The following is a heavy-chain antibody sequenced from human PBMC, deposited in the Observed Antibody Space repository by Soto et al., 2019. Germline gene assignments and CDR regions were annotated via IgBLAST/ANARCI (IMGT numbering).Heavy chain of an antibody. Sequence: QPGGSLRLSCAASGFTFSSYWMSWVRQAPGKGLEWVANIKQDGSEKYYVDSVKGRFTISRDNAKNSLYLQMNSLRAEDTAVYYCARARPSSGWLTYIGYFDYWGQGTLVTVSS. CDR1: GFTFSSYW. V-gene: IGHV3-7*03. CDR2: IKQDGSEK. CDR3: ARARPSSGWLTYIGYFDY. D-gene: IGHD6-19*01. J-gene: IGHJ4*02.